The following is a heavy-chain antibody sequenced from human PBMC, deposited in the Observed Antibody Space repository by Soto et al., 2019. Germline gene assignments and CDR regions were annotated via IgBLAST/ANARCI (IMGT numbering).Heavy chain of an antibody. CDR1: GFTFSSYE. Sequence: VQLVESGGGLVKPGGSLRLSCAASGFTFSSYEMNWVRQAPGKGLEWVSYISSSGSTIYYADSVKGRFTISRDNAKNSLYLQMNSLRAEDTAVYYCARDTLLRGYYYYYGMDVWGQGTTVTVSS. D-gene: IGHD3-22*01. CDR2: ISSSGSTI. J-gene: IGHJ6*02. CDR3: ARDTLLRGYYYYYGMDV. V-gene: IGHV3-48*03.